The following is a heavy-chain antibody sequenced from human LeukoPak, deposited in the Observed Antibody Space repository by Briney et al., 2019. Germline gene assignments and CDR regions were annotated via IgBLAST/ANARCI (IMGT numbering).Heavy chain of an antibody. Sequence: GGSLRLSCAASGFTFSSYAMSWVRQAPGKGLEWVSAISGSGGSTYYADSVKGRFTISRDNSKNTLYPQMNSLRAEDTAVYYCAKDWADYYDSSGYYHRYWGQGTLVTVSS. V-gene: IGHV3-23*01. CDR3: AKDWADYYDSSGYYHRY. J-gene: IGHJ4*02. CDR2: ISGSGGST. D-gene: IGHD3-22*01. CDR1: GFTFSSYA.